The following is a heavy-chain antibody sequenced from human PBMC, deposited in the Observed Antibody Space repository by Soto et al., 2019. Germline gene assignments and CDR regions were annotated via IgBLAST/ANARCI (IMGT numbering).Heavy chain of an antibody. J-gene: IGHJ4*02. CDR3: ARGGVAAPPGY. CDR2: INHSGST. CDR1: GGSFSDYY. V-gene: IGHV4-34*01. Sequence: QVQLQQWGAGLLKPSETLSLTCAVYGGSFSDYYWSWIRQPPGKGLEWIGEINHSGSTNYNPSLKSRVTMSVDTSKNQFSLKLSSVSAADTAVYYCARGGVAAPPGYWGQGTLVTVSS. D-gene: IGHD6-25*01.